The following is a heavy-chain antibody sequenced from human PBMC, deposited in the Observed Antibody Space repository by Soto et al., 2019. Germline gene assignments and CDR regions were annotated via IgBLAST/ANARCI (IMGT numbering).Heavy chain of an antibody. J-gene: IGHJ5*02. CDR1: GFTLSDHY. V-gene: IGHV3-11*04. CDR2: ISSSGSTI. D-gene: IGHD6-19*01. Sequence: GGSLRLSCAGSGFTLSDHYIDWVRQAPGKGLEWVSYISSSGSTIYYADSVKGRFTISRDNAKNSLYLQMNSLRAEDTAVYYCARGVAGALTWGQGTLVTVSS. CDR3: ARGVAGALT.